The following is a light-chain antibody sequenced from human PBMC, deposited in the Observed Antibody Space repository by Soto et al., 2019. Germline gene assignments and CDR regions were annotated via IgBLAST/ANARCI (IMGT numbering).Light chain of an antibody. J-gene: IGLJ1*01. CDR2: SNN. CDR1: SSNIGSNT. Sequence: QSVLTQPPSASGTPGQRVTISCSGSSSNIGSNTVNWYQQLPGTAPKLLIYSNNQRPSGVPDRFSGSKSGTSASLAISGLQSEDEAYYYCAACDHNLNVLSVCGTWTNITV. CDR3: AACDHNLNVLSV. V-gene: IGLV1-44*01.